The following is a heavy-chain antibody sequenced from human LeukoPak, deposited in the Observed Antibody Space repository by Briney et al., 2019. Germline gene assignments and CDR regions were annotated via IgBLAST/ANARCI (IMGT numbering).Heavy chain of an antibody. CDR1: GGSISSGSYY. V-gene: IGHV4-61*02. D-gene: IGHD4-23*01. J-gene: IGHJ4*02. CDR3: ARSNYGGNFDY. Sequence: SETLSLTCTVSGGSISSGSYYWSWIRQPAGKGLEWIGRIYTSGSTNYNPSLKSRVTISVDTSKNQFSLRLSSVTAADTAVYYCARSNYGGNFDYWSQGTLVTVSS. CDR2: IYTSGST.